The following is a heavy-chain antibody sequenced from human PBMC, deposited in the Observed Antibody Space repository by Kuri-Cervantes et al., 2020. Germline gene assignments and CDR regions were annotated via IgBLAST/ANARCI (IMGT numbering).Heavy chain of an antibody. CDR3: ARGRSDYYGSGSYYSDY. Sequence: ASVKVSCKASGDMFTDYTMHWIRQAPGQGLEWLGWLNPDNGGTTYAEKFQGRVTMTTDTSITTVYMELSGLKADDTAVYYCARGRSDYYGSGSYYSDYWGQGTLVTVSS. J-gene: IGHJ4*02. V-gene: IGHV1-2*02. D-gene: IGHD3-10*01. CDR2: LNPDNGGT. CDR1: GDMFTDYT.